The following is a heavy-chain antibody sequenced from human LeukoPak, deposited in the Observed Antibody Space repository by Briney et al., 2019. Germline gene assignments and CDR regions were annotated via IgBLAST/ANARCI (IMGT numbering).Heavy chain of an antibody. CDR2: IYYSGST. V-gene: IGHV4-4*02. Sequence: PSGTLSLTCAVSGGSISSSNWWSWVRQPPGKGLEWIGEIYYSGSTNYNPSLKSRVTISVDKSKNQFSLKLSSVTAADTAVYYCATAVGGYDILTGYYYWFDPWGQGTLVTVSS. CDR1: GGSISSSNW. D-gene: IGHD3-9*01. J-gene: IGHJ5*02. CDR3: ATAVGGYDILTGYYYWFDP.